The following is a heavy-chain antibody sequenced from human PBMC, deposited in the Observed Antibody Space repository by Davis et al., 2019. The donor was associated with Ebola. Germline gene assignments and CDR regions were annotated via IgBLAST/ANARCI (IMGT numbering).Heavy chain of an antibody. Sequence: GGSLRLSCAASGFTFSDYYMSWVRQVPGKGLEWISYISSASVSTYYTDSVKGRFTISRDNAKNSLFLQINSLRDEDTAVYYCARRGYSALDWGQGTLVTVSS. CDR1: GFTFSDYY. CDR2: ISSASVST. CDR3: ARRGYSALD. D-gene: IGHD5-12*01. J-gene: IGHJ4*02. V-gene: IGHV3-11*06.